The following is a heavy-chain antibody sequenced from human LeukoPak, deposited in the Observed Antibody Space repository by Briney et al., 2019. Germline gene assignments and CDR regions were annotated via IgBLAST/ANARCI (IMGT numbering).Heavy chain of an antibody. Sequence: PSETLSLTCTVSGGSISSSSYYWGWIRRPPGKGLEWIGSIYYSGSTYYNPSLKSRVTISVDTSKNQFSLKLSSVTAADTAVYYCARSNFFDYWGQGTLVTVSS. V-gene: IGHV4-39*01. CDR1: GGSISSSSYY. D-gene: IGHD1-1*01. J-gene: IGHJ4*02. CDR2: IYYSGST. CDR3: ARSNFFDY.